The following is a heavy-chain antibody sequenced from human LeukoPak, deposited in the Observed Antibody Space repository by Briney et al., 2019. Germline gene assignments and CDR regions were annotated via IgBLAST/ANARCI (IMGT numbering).Heavy chain of an antibody. D-gene: IGHD5-18*01. CDR2: IASDGSST. CDR1: GFTFSSYW. J-gene: IGHJ4*02. V-gene: IGHV3-74*01. Sequence: GSLRLSCAASGFTFSSYWMNWVRQAPGKGLVWVSRIASDGSSTTYADSVKGRFSISRDNAKNTLYLQMNSLRVEDTAVYYCAKDKERYSYGSCSLDYWGQGTLVTVSS. CDR3: AKDKERYSYGSCSLDY.